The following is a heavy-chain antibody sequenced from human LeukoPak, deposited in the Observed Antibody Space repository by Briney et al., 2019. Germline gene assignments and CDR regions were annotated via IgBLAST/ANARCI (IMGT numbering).Heavy chain of an antibody. D-gene: IGHD5-24*01. Sequence: PGGSLRLSCAASGFTFDDYAMHWVRQAPGKGLEWVSGISWNSGSIGYADSVKGRFTISRDNSKDSLYLQMNSLRTEDTALYYCAKGSGEMATTYFDYWGQGTLVTVSS. V-gene: IGHV3-9*01. CDR2: ISWNSGSI. J-gene: IGHJ4*02. CDR3: AKGSGEMATTYFDY. CDR1: GFTFDDYA.